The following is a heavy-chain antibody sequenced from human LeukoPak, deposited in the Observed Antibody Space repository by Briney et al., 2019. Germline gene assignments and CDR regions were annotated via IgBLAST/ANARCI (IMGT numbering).Heavy chain of an antibody. J-gene: IGHJ4*02. V-gene: IGHV3-30*02. CDR2: IRYDGSNK. Sequence: GGSLRLPCAASGFTFSSYGMHWVRQAPGKGLEWVAFIRYDGSNKYYADSVKGRFTISRDNSKNTLYLQMNSLRAEDTAVYYCAKGGYCSSTNCYKGRFDYWGQGTLVTVSS. D-gene: IGHD2-2*02. CDR3: AKGGYCSSTNCYKGRFDY. CDR1: GFTFSSYG.